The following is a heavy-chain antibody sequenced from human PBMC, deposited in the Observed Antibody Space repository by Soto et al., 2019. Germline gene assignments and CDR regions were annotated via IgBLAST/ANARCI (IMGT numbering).Heavy chain of an antibody. V-gene: IGHV3-30*18. CDR2: ISYDGSNK. Sequence: GGSLRLSCAASGFTFSSYGMHWVRQAPGKGLEWVAVISYDGSNKYYADSVKGRFTISRDNSKNTLYLQMNSLRAEDTAVYYCAKDRGYSSGLLNYWGQGTLVTVPQ. D-gene: IGHD6-19*01. CDR3: AKDRGYSSGLLNY. CDR1: GFTFSSYG. J-gene: IGHJ4*02.